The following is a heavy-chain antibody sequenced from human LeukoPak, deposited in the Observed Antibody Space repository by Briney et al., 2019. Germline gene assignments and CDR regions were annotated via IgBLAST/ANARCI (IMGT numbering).Heavy chain of an antibody. CDR1: GDSISSGNYH. Sequence: PSETLSLTCTVSGDSISSGNYHWTWIRQPPGKGLEWIGYIYYSGSTFYNPSLKSRVTISVDTSKNEFSLKLSSVTAADTAVYYCAREFWSGSYSDKWGQGTLVTVSS. D-gene: IGHD3-3*01. CDR3: AREFWSGSYSDK. J-gene: IGHJ4*02. CDR2: IYYSGST. V-gene: IGHV4-30-4*01.